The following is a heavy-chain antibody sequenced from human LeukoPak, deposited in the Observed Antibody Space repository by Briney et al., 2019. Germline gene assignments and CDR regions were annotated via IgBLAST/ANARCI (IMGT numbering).Heavy chain of an antibody. CDR3: AKKGATTGDFDY. D-gene: IGHD1-26*01. Sequence: GGSLRLSCAASGFTFSSYAMSWVRQAPGKGLEWVASINHNGNVNYYVDSVKGRFTISRDNAKNSLYLQMSNLRAEDTAVYYCAKKGATTGDFDYWGQGTLVTVSS. V-gene: IGHV3-7*03. CDR1: GFTFSSYA. J-gene: IGHJ4*02. CDR2: INHNGNVN.